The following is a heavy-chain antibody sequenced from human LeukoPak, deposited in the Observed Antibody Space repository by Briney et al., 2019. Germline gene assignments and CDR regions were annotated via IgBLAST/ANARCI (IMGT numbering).Heavy chain of an antibody. CDR3: AREWSSFDY. D-gene: IGHD2-15*01. Sequence: SETLSLTCTVSGGSISTYCWSWIRQPPGKGLEWIGYVHYSGSTSYYPSLKSRVTISVDTSKNQLSLKLRSVTAADTAVYYCAREWSSFDYWGQGTLVTVSS. J-gene: IGHJ4*02. CDR1: GGSISTYC. V-gene: IGHV4-59*01. CDR2: VHYSGST.